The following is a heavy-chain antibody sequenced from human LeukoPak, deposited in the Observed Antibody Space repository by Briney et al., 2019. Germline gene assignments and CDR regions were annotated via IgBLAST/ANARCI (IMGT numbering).Heavy chain of an antibody. CDR3: ATYDYISGFDY. CDR2: INPNSGGT. V-gene: IGHV1-2*02. J-gene: IGHJ4*02. CDR1: GYTFTGYY. Sequence: GASVKVSCKASGYTFTGYYMHWVRQAPGQGLEWMGWINPNSGGTNYAQKFQGRVTMTRDTSISTAYMELSSLRSEDTAVYYCATYDYISGFDYWGQGTLVTVSS. D-gene: IGHD4-11*01.